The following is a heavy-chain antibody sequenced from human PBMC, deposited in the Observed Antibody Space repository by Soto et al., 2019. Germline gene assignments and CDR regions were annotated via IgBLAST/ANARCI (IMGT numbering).Heavy chain of an antibody. V-gene: IGHV4-59*01. CDR3: ARDGSGYDFWSGPYFFDY. CDR1: GGSISTYY. CDR2: IYYNGRT. D-gene: IGHD3-3*01. Sequence: QVQLQESGPGLVKPSETLSLTCTVSGGSISTYYWSWIRQPPGKGLEWIGYIYYNGRTKYNPSLESRVTISLDTSKSQFSLKLSSVSAADTAVYYCARDGSGYDFWSGPYFFDYWGPGTLVTVSS. J-gene: IGHJ4*02.